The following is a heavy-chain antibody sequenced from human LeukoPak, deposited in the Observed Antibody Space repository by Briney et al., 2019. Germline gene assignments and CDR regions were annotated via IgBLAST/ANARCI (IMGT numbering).Heavy chain of an antibody. CDR2: ISYDGSNK. J-gene: IGHJ4*02. V-gene: IGHV3-30-3*01. D-gene: IGHD5-18*01. Sequence: GGSLRLSCAASGFTFSSYAMHWVRQAPGKGLEWVAVISYDGSNKYYADSVKGRFTISRDNSKNTLYLQMNSLRAEDTAVYCCARDPATHHPDTASDYWGQGTLVTVSS. CDR3: ARDPATHHPDTASDY. CDR1: GFTFSSYA.